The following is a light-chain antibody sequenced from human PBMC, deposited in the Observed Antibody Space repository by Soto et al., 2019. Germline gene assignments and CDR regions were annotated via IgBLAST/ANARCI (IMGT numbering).Light chain of an antibody. CDR3: AAWDDSLNGVV. J-gene: IGLJ2*01. Sequence: QSVLTQPPSVSGAPRQRVTISCSGGSSNIGNNAVNWYQQLPGKAPKLLIYYDDLLPSGVSDRFSGSKSGTSASLAISGLQSEDEADYYCAAWDDSLNGVVFGGGTKLTVL. CDR1: SSNIGNNA. V-gene: IGLV1-36*01. CDR2: YDD.